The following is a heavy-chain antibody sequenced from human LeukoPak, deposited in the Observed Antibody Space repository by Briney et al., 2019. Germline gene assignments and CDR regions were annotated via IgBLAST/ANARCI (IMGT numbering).Heavy chain of an antibody. CDR1: GGSISSYY. V-gene: IGHV4-59*01. J-gene: IGHJ4*02. CDR3: ARVDDYVWGSLGY. D-gene: IGHD3-16*01. Sequence: SETLSLTCTVSGGSISSYYWSWIRQPPGKGLEWIGYIYYSGSTNYNPSLKSRVTISVDTSKNQFSLKLSSVTAADTAVYYCARVDDYVWGSLGYWGQETLVTVSS. CDR2: IYYSGST.